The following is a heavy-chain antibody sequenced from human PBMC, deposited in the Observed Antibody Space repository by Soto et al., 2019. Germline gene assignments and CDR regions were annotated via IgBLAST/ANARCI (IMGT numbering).Heavy chain of an antibody. V-gene: IGHV4-34*01. Sequence: QVQLQQWGAGLLKPSETLSLTCAVYGGSFSGYYWSWIRQPPGKGLEWIGEINHSGSTNYNPSLKSRVTISVDTSKNQFSLKLSSVTAADTAVYYCVRGKVYSSSSPGLSGYYFDYWGQGTLVTVSS. CDR3: VRGKVYSSSSPGLSGYYFDY. D-gene: IGHD6-6*01. J-gene: IGHJ4*02. CDR2: INHSGST. CDR1: GGSFSGYY.